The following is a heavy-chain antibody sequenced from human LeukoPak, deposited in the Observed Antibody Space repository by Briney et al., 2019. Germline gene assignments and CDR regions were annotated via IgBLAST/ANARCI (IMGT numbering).Heavy chain of an antibody. D-gene: IGHD5-18*01. CDR1: GGSISSYY. CDR3: ATAGYSYGTGYYFDY. Sequence: RSETLSLTCTVSGGSISSYYWSWIRLPPGKGLEWIGYIYYTGATYYNPSLKSRVTISLDTSKNQFSLKLSSVTAADAAVYYCATAGYSYGTGYYFDYWGQGALVTVSS. J-gene: IGHJ4*02. CDR2: IYYTGAT. V-gene: IGHV4-59*01.